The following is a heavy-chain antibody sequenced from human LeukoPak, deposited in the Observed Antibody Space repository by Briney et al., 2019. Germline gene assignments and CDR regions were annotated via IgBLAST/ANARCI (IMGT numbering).Heavy chain of an antibody. Sequence: SETLSLTCAVYGGSFSGYYWSWIRQPPGKGLEWIGSIYYSGSTYYNPSLKSRVTISVDTSKNQFSLKLSSVTAADTAVYYCARHETRFGEIDYWGQGTLVTVSS. V-gene: IGHV4-34*01. CDR2: IYYSGST. D-gene: IGHD3-10*01. CDR3: ARHETRFGEIDY. J-gene: IGHJ4*02. CDR1: GGSFSGYY.